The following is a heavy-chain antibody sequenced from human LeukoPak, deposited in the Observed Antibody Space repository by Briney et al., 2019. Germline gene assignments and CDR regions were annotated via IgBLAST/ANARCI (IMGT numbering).Heavy chain of an antibody. Sequence: SETLSLTCTVSGGSISSSSYYWGWIRQPPGKGLEWIGSIYYSGSTYYNPSLKSRVTISVDTSKNQFSLKLSSVTAADTAVYYCARAYYYDSSGYYYWGQGTLVTVSS. V-gene: IGHV4-39*07. D-gene: IGHD3-22*01. CDR2: IYYSGST. CDR3: ARAYYYDSSGYYY. J-gene: IGHJ4*02. CDR1: GGSISSSSYY.